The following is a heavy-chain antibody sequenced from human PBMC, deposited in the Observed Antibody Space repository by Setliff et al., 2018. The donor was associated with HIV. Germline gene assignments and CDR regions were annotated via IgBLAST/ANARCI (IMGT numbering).Heavy chain of an antibody. D-gene: IGHD3-9*01. CDR3: ARGEPVDILTGYFDY. J-gene: IGHJ4*02. CDR2: IYTSGSS. Sequence: SETLSLTCTVSGVSGGSINNYQWSWIRQPPGKGLEWIGYIYTSGSSNYNPPLKSRVTITGDTSKRQFSLKMSSVTAADTAVYYCARGEPVDILTGYFDYWGQGTLVTVSS. CDR1: GGSINNYQ. V-gene: IGHV4-4*08.